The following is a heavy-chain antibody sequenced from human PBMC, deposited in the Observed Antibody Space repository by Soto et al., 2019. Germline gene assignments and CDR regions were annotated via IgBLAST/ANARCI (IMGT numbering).Heavy chain of an antibody. CDR2: INAGNGNT. V-gene: IGHV1-3*01. CDR3: AIAPGSGGMDV. CDR1: GYTFTSYA. D-gene: IGHD3-10*01. Sequence: QVQLVQSGAEVKKPGASVKVSCKASGYTFTSYAIHWVRQAPGQRLEWMGWINAGNGNTKYSQKFQGRVTITRDTSASTAYMELSSLIYEDPAVYYCAIAPGSGGMDVWGQGTTVTVSS. J-gene: IGHJ6*02.